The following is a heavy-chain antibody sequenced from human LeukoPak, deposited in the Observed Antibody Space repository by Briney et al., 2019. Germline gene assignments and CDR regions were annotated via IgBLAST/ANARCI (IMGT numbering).Heavy chain of an antibody. CDR2: ISYDGTNK. CDR3: ARDRISAISRGWFDP. CDR1: GFTFSSYG. D-gene: IGHD2-21*01. Sequence: GRSLRLSCAASGFTFSSYGMHWVRQAPGKGLEWVAVISYDGTNKYYADSVKGRFTISRDNSKNTLYPQMNSLRAEDAAVYYCARDRISAISRGWFDPWGQGTLVTVSS. J-gene: IGHJ5*02. V-gene: IGHV3-30*03.